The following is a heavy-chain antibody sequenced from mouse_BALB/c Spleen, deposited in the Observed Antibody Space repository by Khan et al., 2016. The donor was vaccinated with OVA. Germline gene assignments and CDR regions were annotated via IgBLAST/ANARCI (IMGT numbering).Heavy chain of an antibody. J-gene: IGHJ2*01. CDR2: MPFSGRT. D-gene: IGHD2-4*01. V-gene: IGHV3-1*02. CDR3: SIFDYDGIDH. Sequence: EVQLQESGPDLVEPSQSLSLTCTVTGYSITSDYSWHWIRQFPGNKLEWLGYMPFSGRTNYNPSLKSRISITRDTSKNQFFLQLNSVTTEDSATYYCSIFDYDGIDHGGQGTTLTVSS. CDR1: GYSITSDYS.